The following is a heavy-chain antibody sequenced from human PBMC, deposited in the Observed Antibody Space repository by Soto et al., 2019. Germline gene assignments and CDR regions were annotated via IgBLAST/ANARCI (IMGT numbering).Heavy chain of an antibody. J-gene: IGHJ4*02. CDR1: GYSITAGGYY. CDR2: FYSSGSI. D-gene: IGHD2-15*01. V-gene: IGHV4-30-4*01. CDR3: ARGGGYDSFDF. Sequence: SETLSLTCSVSGYSITAGGYYWSWIRQHPGKGLEWIGSFYSSGSIIYNPSLKSRVSISGDTSRNQFSMTLTSVTAADTALYYCARGGGYDSFDFWGQGIQVTVSS.